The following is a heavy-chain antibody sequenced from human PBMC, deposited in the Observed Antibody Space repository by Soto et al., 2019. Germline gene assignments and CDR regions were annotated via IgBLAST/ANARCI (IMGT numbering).Heavy chain of an antibody. CDR3: AKTANGWFSAFDI. J-gene: IGHJ3*02. V-gene: IGHV3-23*01. CDR1: GFTFSSYA. Sequence: EVQLLESGGGLVQPGGSLRLSCAASGFTFSSYAMSWVRQAPGKGLEWVSAISGSGGTTYYADSVKGRFTFSRDNSKNTLYLPMNSLRAEDTPVYYCAKTANGWFSAFDIWGQGTMVTVS. D-gene: IGHD6-19*01. CDR2: ISGSGGTT.